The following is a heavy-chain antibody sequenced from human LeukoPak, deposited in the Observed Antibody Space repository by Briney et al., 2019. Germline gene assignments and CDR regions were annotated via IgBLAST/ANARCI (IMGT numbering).Heavy chain of an antibody. CDR2: TYYRSKWHN. CDR3: ACLHSSSRGDIAS. D-gene: IGHD6-6*01. J-gene: IGHJ4*02. Sequence: SQTLSLTCAIAGDSVSSSSAVWNWIRQSRSRGLEWLGRTYYRSKWHNDYAVSVKSRIAINPDTSKNQFSLQLNSVTPEDTAVYYCACLHSSSRGDIASWGQGTLVTVSS. CDR1: GDSVSSSSAV. V-gene: IGHV6-1*01.